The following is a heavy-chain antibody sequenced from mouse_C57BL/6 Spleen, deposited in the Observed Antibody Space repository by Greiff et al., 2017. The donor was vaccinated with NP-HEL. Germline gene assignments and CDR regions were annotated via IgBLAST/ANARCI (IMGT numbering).Heavy chain of an antibody. CDR2: IDPENGDT. Sequence: EVQLQQSGAELVRPGASVKLSCTASGFNIKDDYMHWVKQRPEQGLEWIGWIDPENGDTEYASKFQGKATITADTSSNTAYLQLSSLTSEDTAVYYCTPHRYGSSGYFDVWGTGTTVTVSS. D-gene: IGHD1-1*01. J-gene: IGHJ1*03. V-gene: IGHV14-4*01. CDR1: GFNIKDDY. CDR3: TPHRYGSSGYFDV.